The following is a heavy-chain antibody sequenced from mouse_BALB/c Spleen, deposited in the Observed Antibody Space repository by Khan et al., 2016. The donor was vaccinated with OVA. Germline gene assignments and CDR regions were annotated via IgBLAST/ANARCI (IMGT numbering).Heavy chain of an antibody. CDR2: INPSTGYS. CDR1: GYTFTSYW. Sequence: VQLQESGAELAKPGASVKMSCKASGYTFTSYWMHWVKQRPGQCLEWIGYINPSTGYSEYNQKFKDKATLTADKSSSTAYMQLSSLTSDDSAVYYCANHGSSSAWFAYWGQGTLVTVSA. V-gene: IGHV1-7*01. J-gene: IGHJ3*01. D-gene: IGHD1-1*01. CDR3: ANHGSSSAWFAY.